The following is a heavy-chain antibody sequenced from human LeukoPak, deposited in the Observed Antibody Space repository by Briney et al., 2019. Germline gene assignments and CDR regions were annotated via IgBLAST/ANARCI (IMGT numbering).Heavy chain of an antibody. CDR1: GFTVSSNY. CDR3: ARDKWSYYYYGMDV. CDR2: ISGSGGST. D-gene: IGHD2-8*01. Sequence: GGSLRLSCAASGFTVSSNYMSWVRQAPGKGLEWVSAISGSGGSTYYADSVKGRFTISRDNSKNTLYLQMNSLRAEDAAVYYCARDKWSYYYYGMDVWGQGTTVTVSS. V-gene: IGHV3-23*01. J-gene: IGHJ6*02.